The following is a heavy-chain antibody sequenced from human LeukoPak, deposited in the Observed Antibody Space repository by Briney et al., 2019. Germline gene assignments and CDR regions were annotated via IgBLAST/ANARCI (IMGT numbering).Heavy chain of an antibody. CDR3: ARDRPQWEWELVVHDY. CDR2: ISAYNGNT. J-gene: IGHJ4*02. CDR1: GYTFTSYG. V-gene: IGHV1-18*01. Sequence: RASVKVSCKASGYTFTSYGISWVRQAPGQGLEWMGWISAYNGNTNYAQKLQGGVTITTDTSTSTAYMELRSLRSDDTAVYYCARDRPQWEWELVVHDYWGQGTLVTVSS. D-gene: IGHD1-26*01.